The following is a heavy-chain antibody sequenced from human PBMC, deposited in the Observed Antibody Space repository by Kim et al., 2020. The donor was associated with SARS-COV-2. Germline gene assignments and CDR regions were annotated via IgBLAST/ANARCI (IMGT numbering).Heavy chain of an antibody. CDR3: AGSTGWELLPFDY. V-gene: IGHV3-53*01. J-gene: IGHJ4*02. D-gene: IGHD1-26*01. Sequence: GGSLRLSCAASGFTVSSNYMSWVRQAPGKGLEWVSVIYSGGSTYYADSVKGRFTISRDNSKKTLYLQMNSLRAEDTAVYYCAGSTGWELLPFDYWGQGTLVTVSS. CDR2: IYSGGST. CDR1: GFTVSSNY.